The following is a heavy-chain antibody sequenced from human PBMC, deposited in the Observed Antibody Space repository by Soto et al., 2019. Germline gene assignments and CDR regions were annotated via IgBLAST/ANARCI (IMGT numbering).Heavy chain of an antibody. CDR1: GFTLSSYA. V-gene: IGHV3-23*01. J-gene: IGHJ4*02. Sequence: GGSLRLSCAASGFTLSSYAMSWVRQAPGKGLEWVSVISKSASSTYYADSVKGRFTISRDNPRNTLYLQMNSLRAEDTAVYYCAKDSYHISLTGYYPDYWGQGTLVTVSS. CDR2: ISKSASST. CDR3: AKDSYHISLTGYYPDY. D-gene: IGHD3-9*01.